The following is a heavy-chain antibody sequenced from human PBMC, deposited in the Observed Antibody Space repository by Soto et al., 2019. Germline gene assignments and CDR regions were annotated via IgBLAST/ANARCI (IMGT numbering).Heavy chain of an antibody. CDR3: ARDPKVSGASQTRPDF. J-gene: IGHJ4*02. D-gene: IGHD6-25*01. CDR2: ISQSGNT. CDR1: SESFSCHC. V-gene: IGHV4-34*01. Sequence: SETLALSCSIYSESFSCHCWSWIRQRPGKGLEWIGEISQSGNTKYSPSLKSRLSISIDTSKKQFSLNLASVSAADTAVYYCARDPKVSGASQTRPDFWGQGTLVTVSS.